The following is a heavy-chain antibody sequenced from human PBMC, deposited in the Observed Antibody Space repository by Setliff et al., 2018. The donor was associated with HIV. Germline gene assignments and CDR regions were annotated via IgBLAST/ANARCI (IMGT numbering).Heavy chain of an antibody. CDR2: ISSSSRSK. J-gene: IGHJ6*03. Sequence: AGGSLRLSCEASGFTFSTYSMNWVRQAPGKGLEWVSSISSSSRSKYYADSVKGRFTISRDNAKNSLYLQMNSLRAEDTAVYYCARDQPRITMIVVVPFPMDVWGKGTTVTVSS. D-gene: IGHD3-22*01. CDR1: GFTFSTYS. V-gene: IGHV3-21*01. CDR3: ARDQPRITMIVVVPFPMDV.